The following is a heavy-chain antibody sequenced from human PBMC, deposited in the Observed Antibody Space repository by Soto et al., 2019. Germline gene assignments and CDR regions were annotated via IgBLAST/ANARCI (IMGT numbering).Heavy chain of an antibody. CDR2: IVVGSGNT. D-gene: IGHD4-17*01. Sequence: SVKVSCKASGFTFTSSAVQWVRQARGQRLEWIGWIVVGSGNTNYAQKFQERVTITRDMSTSTAYMELSSLRSEDTAVYYCARGPTTVVTNSGGPPSYWGQGTLVTVSS. J-gene: IGHJ4*02. V-gene: IGHV1-58*01. CDR3: ARGPTTVVTNSGGPPSY. CDR1: GFTFTSSA.